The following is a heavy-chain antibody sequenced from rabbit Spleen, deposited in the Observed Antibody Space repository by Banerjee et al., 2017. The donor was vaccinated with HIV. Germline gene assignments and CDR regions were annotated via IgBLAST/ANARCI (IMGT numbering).Heavy chain of an antibody. J-gene: IGHJ4*01. D-gene: IGHD6-1*01. Sequence: QSLEESGGDLVKPGASLTLTCTASGFSFSSSDYMCWVRQAPGKGLEWISCIVGSSSGFTYSATWAKGRFTCSKTSSTTVTLQMTSLTAADTATYFCARWGYVDSAYVYAFNLWGPGTLVTVS. CDR3: ARWGYVDSAYVYAFNL. CDR2: IVGSSSGFT. V-gene: IGHV1S40*01. CDR1: GFSFSSSDY.